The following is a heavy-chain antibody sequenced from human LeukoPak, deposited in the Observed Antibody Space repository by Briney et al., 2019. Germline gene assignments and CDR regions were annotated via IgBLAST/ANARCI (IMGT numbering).Heavy chain of an antibody. V-gene: IGHV3-21*01. J-gene: IGHJ6*02. CDR2: MSTTGAHT. Sequence: PGGSLRLSCAASGFNIVGYSLSWVRQAPGKGLEWVSTMSTTGAHTAYADSVTGRFTISRDNAKNSLFLQMNSLRAEDTAVYYCARASSGSSPPVGMDVWGQGTTVTVSS. CDR3: ARASSGSSPPVGMDV. CDR1: GFNIVGYS. D-gene: IGHD3-10*01.